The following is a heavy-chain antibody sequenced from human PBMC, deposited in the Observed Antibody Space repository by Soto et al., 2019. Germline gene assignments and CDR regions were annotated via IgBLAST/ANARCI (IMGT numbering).Heavy chain of an antibody. CDR1: GFTFSSYS. V-gene: IGHV3-21*01. Sequence: EVQLVESGGGLVKPGGSLRLSCAASGFTFSSYSMNWVRQAPGKGLEWVSSISSSSSYIYYADSVKGRFTIPRDNAKNSLDLQMNSPGAGGTAVYYRARERGYADYWGQGTLVTVSS. D-gene: IGHD5-12*01. J-gene: IGHJ4*01. CDR2: ISSSSSYI. CDR3: ARERGYADY.